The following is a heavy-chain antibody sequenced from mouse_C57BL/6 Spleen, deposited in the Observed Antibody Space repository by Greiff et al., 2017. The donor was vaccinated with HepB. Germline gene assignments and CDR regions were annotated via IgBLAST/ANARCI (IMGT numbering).Heavy chain of an antibody. J-gene: IGHJ3*01. CDR3: ARGEAWFAY. CDR1: GYSFTGYY. V-gene: IGHV1-42*01. CDR2: INPNTGGT. Sequence: EVKLQQSGPELVKPGASVKISCKASGYSFTGYYMNWVKQSPEKSLEWIGVINPNTGGTTYNQKFKAKATLTVNKSSSTDYMQLKSLTSEDSAVYYCARGEAWFAYWGQGTLVTVSA.